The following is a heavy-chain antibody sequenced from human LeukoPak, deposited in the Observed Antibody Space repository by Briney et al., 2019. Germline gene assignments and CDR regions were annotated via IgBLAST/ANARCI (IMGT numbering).Heavy chain of an antibody. J-gene: IGHJ5*02. V-gene: IGHV1-69*05. D-gene: IGHD2-2*01. Sequence: ASVKVSCKASGGTFGSYAISWVRQAPGQGLEWMGGIIPIFGTANYAQKFQGRVTITTDESTSTAYMELSSLRSEDTAVYYCARRYCSSTSCYHWFDPWGQGTLVTVSS. CDR1: GGTFGSYA. CDR3: ARRYCSSTSCYHWFDP. CDR2: IIPIFGTA.